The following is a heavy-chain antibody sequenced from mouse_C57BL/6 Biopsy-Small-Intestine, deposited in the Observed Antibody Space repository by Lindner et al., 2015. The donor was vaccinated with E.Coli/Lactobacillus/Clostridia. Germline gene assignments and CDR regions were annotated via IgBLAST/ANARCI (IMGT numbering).Heavy chain of an antibody. Sequence: VQLQESGPELVKPGASVKISCKASGYAFSSSWMNWVKQRPGKGLEWIGEILPGSGSTNYNEKFKGKATFTADTSSNTAYMQLSSLTTEDSAIYYCARLWYAMDYWGQGTSVTVSS. J-gene: IGHJ4*01. V-gene: IGHV1-9*01. D-gene: IGHD1-1*02. CDR1: GYAFSSSW. CDR2: ILPGSGST. CDR3: ARLWYAMDY.